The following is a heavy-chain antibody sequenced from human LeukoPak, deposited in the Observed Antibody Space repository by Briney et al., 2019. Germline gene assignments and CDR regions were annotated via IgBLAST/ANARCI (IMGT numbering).Heavy chain of an antibody. CDR3: ARDGEISYEPALDAFDI. D-gene: IGHD3-16*02. J-gene: IGHJ3*02. CDR2: IYTSGST. CDR1: GGSISSYY. Sequence: SETLSLTCTVSGGSISSYYWSWIRQPAGKGLEWIGRIYTSGSTNHNPSLKSRVTMSVDTSKNQFSLKLSSVTAADTAVYYCARDGEISYEPALDAFDIWGQGTMVTVSS. V-gene: IGHV4-4*07.